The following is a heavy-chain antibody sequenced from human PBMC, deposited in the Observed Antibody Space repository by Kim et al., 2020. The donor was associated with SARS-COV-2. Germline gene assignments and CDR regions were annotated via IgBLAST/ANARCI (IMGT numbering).Heavy chain of an antibody. CDR2: INRGGIT. CDR3: ARGRTHNDGWPYFDY. J-gene: IGHJ4*02. CDR1: GESFSGHY. D-gene: IGHD6-19*01. V-gene: IGHV4-34*01. Sequence: SETLSLTCAVNGESFSGHYWSWIRQPPGKGLEWIGEINRGGITNYNASPKSRVTISVDTSKNQFSLKLSSVTAADTALYYCARGRTHNDGWPYFDYWGQG.